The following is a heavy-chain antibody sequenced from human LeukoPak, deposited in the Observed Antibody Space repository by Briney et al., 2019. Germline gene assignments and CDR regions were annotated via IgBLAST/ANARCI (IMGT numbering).Heavy chain of an antibody. J-gene: IGHJ4*02. CDR2: INSDGRST. CDR3: ARAKPKNMVRGLIMRRESRYYFDY. CDR1: GFTFSSYW. V-gene: IGHV3-74*01. Sequence: PGGSLRLSCAASGFTFSSYWMHWVRQAPGKGGVWVSRINSDGRSTSYADSVKGRFTISRDNLKRTLYIQMKSLRGEDTAVYYCARAKPKNMVRGLIMRRESRYYFDYWGQGTLVTVSS. D-gene: IGHD3-10*01.